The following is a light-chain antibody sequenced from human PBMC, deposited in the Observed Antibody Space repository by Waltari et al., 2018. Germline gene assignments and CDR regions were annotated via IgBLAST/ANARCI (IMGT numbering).Light chain of an antibody. CDR2: SAS. Sequence: IQLTQSPSSLSASVGDRVTITSRASQGISSSVAWYQQKPGKAPKLLIYSASSLQSGVPSTFGGRGSGKDFTLTIASLQPEDFATYYCQQVHDYPYTFGQGTRLEI. CDR3: QQVHDYPYT. V-gene: IGKV1-9*01. J-gene: IGKJ2*01. CDR1: QGISSS.